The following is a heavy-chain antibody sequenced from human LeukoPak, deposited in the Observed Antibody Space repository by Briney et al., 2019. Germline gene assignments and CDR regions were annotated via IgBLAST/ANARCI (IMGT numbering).Heavy chain of an antibody. V-gene: IGHV4-39*01. CDR1: GGSISSSSYY. D-gene: IGHD1-26*01. J-gene: IGHJ4*02. CDR3: ASYPWEVQTGSDY. CDR2: IYYSGST. Sequence: PSETLSLTCTVSGGSISSSSYYWGWIRQPAGKGLEWIGSIYYSGSTYYNPSLKSRVTISVDTSKNQFSLKLSSVTAADTAVYYCASYPWEVQTGSDYWGQGTLVTVSS.